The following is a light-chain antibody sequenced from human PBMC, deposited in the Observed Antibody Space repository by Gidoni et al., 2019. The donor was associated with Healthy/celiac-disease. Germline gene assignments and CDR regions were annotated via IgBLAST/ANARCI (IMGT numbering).Light chain of an antibody. Sequence: QSALTQPASVSGSPGQSITISCTGTSSDVGSYNLVSWYQQHPGKAPKLMIYEVSKRPSGVSNRFSGPKSGNTASLTISGLQAEDEADYYCCSYAGSLVVFGGGTKLTVL. CDR3: CSYAGSLVV. V-gene: IGLV2-23*02. CDR2: EVS. J-gene: IGLJ2*01. CDR1: SSDVGSYNL.